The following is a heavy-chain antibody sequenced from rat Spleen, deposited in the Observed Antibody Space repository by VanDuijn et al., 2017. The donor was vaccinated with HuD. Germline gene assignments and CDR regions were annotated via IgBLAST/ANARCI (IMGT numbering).Heavy chain of an antibody. J-gene: IGHJ3*01. CDR1: GFTFSNYD. Sequence: EVQLVESGGGLMQPGRSLKLSCATSGFTFSNYDMAWVRQAPTKGLEWMASISIGGDNTYYRDSLKGRFTFSRDDANDTHYLQMDSLRSEDTATYYCAIHGGLRNWFDSWGQGTLVTVSS. CDR2: ISIGGDNT. CDR3: AIHGGLRNWFDS. D-gene: IGHD1-11*01. V-gene: IGHV5S13*01.